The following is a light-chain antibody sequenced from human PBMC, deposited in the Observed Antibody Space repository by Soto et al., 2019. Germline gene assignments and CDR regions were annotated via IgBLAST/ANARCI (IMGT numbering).Light chain of an antibody. CDR2: KAS. CDR1: QSMTSW. J-gene: IGKJ3*01. V-gene: IGKV1-5*03. Sequence: DIQMTQSPSTLSASVGDRVTITCRASQSMTSWLAWYQQKPGKAPKLLIYKASSLESGVPSRFSGSGSGTEFTLTISSLQPDDFATYYCQQYNRYPFPCGPGTKVDIK. CDR3: QQYNRYPFP.